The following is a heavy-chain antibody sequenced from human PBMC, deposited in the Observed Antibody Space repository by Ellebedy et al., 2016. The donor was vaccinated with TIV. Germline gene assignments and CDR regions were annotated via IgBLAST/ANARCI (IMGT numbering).Heavy chain of an antibody. CDR1: GFTFSSYA. CDR2: ISYDGSNK. J-gene: IGHJ3*02. Sequence: GESLKISXAASGFTFSSYAMHWVRQAPGKGLEWVAVISYDGSNKYYADSVKGRFTISRDNSKNTLYLQMNSLRAEDTAVYYCAKSMIVVVGSAFDIWGQGTMVTVSS. CDR3: AKSMIVVVGSAFDI. D-gene: IGHD3-22*01. V-gene: IGHV3-30-3*02.